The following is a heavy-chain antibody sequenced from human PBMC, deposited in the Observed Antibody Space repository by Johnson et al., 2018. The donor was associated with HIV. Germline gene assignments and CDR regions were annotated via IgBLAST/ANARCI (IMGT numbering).Heavy chain of an antibody. Sequence: QMLLVESGGGVVQPGRSLRLSCAASGFTFSSYAMHWVRQAPGKGLEWVAVISYDGSNKYYADSVKGRFTISRDNSKNTLYLQMNSLRAEDTAVYYCARRGYSSSGGRHTFDIWGQGTMVAVSS. CDR3: ARRGYSSSGGRHTFDI. CDR2: ISYDGSNK. J-gene: IGHJ3*02. CDR1: GFTFSSYA. D-gene: IGHD6-6*01. V-gene: IGHV3-30-3*01.